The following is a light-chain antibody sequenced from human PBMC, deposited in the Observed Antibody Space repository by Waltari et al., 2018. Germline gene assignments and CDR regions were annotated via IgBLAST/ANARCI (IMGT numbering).Light chain of an antibody. CDR3: HQSHTVPHT. Sequence: DIQMTQSPSSLSASVGDSVTITCRASQTISTYLNWYQQTAGKAPKLLIYAASALQSGVPSRFRGSGSGTDFTLTITSLQPEDFATYYCHQSHTVPHTFGHGTKLEIK. V-gene: IGKV1-39*01. CDR1: QTISTY. CDR2: AAS. J-gene: IGKJ2*01.